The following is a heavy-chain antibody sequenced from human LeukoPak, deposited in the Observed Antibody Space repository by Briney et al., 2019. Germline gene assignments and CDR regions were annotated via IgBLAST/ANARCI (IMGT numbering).Heavy chain of an antibody. Sequence: SEALSLTCTVSGGSISSGGYYWSWIRQHPGKGLEWIGNIYYSGSTYYNPSLKSRVTISADTSKTQFPLKLSSVTAADTAVYYCAAVKLGAFDIWGQGTMVTVSS. V-gene: IGHV4-31*03. CDR1: GGSISSGGYY. CDR3: AAVKLGAFDI. D-gene: IGHD1-7*01. J-gene: IGHJ3*02. CDR2: IYYSGST.